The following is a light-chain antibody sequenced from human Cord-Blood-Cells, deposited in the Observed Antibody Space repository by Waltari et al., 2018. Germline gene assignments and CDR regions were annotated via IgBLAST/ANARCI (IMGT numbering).Light chain of an antibody. Sequence: QSALTQPASVSGSPGQSITISCTGTSSDVGGYTYVSWYQQHPGKAPKLMFYDVSNRPSGLSNRFSGSKSGNTASLTISGLQAEDGADYYCSSYTSSSTVVFGGGTKLTVL. CDR2: DVS. V-gene: IGLV2-14*01. J-gene: IGLJ2*01. CDR1: SSDVGGYTY. CDR3: SSYTSSSTVV.